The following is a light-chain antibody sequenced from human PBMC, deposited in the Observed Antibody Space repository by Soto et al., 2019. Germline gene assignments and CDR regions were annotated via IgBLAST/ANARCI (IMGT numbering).Light chain of an antibody. V-gene: IGKV3-20*01. CDR1: QSVSIS. J-gene: IGKJ4*01. CDR3: QQYATSPLT. Sequence: EIVLTQSPGTLSLSPGERATLSCRASQSVSISLAWYQQKPGQAPRLLIYGTSSRATGIPDRFSGSGSGTDFTLTISRLEPEDFAVYYCQQYATSPLTFGGGTKVDIK. CDR2: GTS.